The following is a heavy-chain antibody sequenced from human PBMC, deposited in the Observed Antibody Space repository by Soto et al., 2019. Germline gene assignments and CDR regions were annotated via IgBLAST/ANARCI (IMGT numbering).Heavy chain of an antibody. J-gene: IGHJ4*02. CDR1: GFTFSSYA. Sequence: PGESLKISCAASGFTFSSYAMHWVRQAPGKGLEWVAVISYDGSNKYYADSVKGRFTISRDNSKNTLYLQMNSLRAEDTAVYYCARAPTLRHFDYWGQGTLVTVSS. CDR3: ARAPTLRHFDY. CDR2: ISYDGSNK. V-gene: IGHV3-30-3*01. D-gene: IGHD5-12*01.